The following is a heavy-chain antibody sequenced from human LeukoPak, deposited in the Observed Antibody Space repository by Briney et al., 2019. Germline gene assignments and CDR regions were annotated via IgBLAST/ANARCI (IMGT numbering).Heavy chain of an antibody. D-gene: IGHD3-22*01. Sequence: ASVKVSCKASGYTFTGYYIHWVRQAPGQGPEWMGWINPNSGGTNYAQKLQGRVTMTRDTSISTAYMDLSSLRSDDTAVYYCGRGRLPTIGVVNPSYYFDYWGQGTLVTVSS. CDR1: GYTFTGYY. CDR2: INPNSGGT. J-gene: IGHJ4*02. CDR3: GRGRLPTIGVVNPSYYFDY. V-gene: IGHV1-2*02.